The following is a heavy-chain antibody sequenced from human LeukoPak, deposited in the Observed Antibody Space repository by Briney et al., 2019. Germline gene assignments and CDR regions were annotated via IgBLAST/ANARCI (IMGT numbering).Heavy chain of an antibody. V-gene: IGHV4-39*01. CDR3: ARLTMVQGVIITDYFDY. D-gene: IGHD3-10*01. J-gene: IGHJ4*02. CDR2: IYYSGST. CDR1: GGSISSSSYY. Sequence: SETLSLTCTVSGGSISSSSYYWGWIRQPPGKGLEWIGSIYYSGSTYYNPSLKSRVTISVDTSKNQFSLKPSSVTAADTAVYYCARLTMVQGVIITDYFDYWGQGTLVTVSS.